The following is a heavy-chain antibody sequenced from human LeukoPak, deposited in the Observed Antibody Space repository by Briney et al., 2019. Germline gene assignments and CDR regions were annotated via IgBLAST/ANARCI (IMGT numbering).Heavy chain of an antibody. Sequence: PSQTLSLTCTVSGGSISSGDYYWSWIRQPPGKGLEWLGYIYYSESTYYHPSYKSRVTISVDTSKNQFSLKLSSVTAADTAVYYCARGLDYFPGPRSSWYLHYGMDVWGQGTTVTVSS. CDR1: GGSISSGDYY. V-gene: IGHV4-30-4*08. D-gene: IGHD6-13*01. CDR2: IYYSEST. CDR3: ARGLDYFPGPRSSWYLHYGMDV. J-gene: IGHJ6*02.